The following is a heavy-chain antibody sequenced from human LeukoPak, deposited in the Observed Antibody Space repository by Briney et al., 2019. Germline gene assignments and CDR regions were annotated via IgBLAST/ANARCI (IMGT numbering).Heavy chain of an antibody. CDR2: IYNSGNT. CDR1: GGTITGNH. Sequence: SETLSLTCTVSGGTITGNHRSRIRQPPGKGLEWIGYIYNSGNTKHNPSLKSRVTMSVDTPTNQISLKLTSVTAADTAVYYCARLGYNYGYMGGGHDCWGQGTLVTVSS. V-gene: IGHV4-59*01. D-gene: IGHD5-24*01. CDR3: ARLGYNYGYMGGGHDC. J-gene: IGHJ4*02.